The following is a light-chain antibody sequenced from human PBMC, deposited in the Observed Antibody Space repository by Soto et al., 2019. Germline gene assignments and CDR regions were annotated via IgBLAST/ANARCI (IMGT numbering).Light chain of an antibody. J-gene: IGLJ2*01. CDR1: SGHSNYA. Sequence: QPVLTQSPSASASLGASVKLTCTLSSGHSNYAIAWHQQQSEKGPRYLMNLNSDGSHSKGGGIPDRFSGSSSGAERYLTSSGLRSEDEADYYCQTWGSGIVVFGGGTKLTVL. CDR3: QTWGSGIVV. V-gene: IGLV4-69*01. CDR2: LNSDGSH.